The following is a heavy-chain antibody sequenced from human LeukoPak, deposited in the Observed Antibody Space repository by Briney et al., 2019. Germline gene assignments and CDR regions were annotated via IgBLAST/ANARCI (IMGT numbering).Heavy chain of an antibody. CDR2: IYSGGST. CDR1: GITVSSTY. J-gene: IGHJ4*02. Sequence: GGSLRLSCAASGITVSSTYMSWVRQAPGKGLEWVSVIYSGGSTDYADSVKGRFTISRDNSKNTLFLQMSSLRVEDTAVYYCARDYGGNIRGYFDYWGQGTLVTVSS. CDR3: ARDYGGNIRGYFDY. V-gene: IGHV3-66*01. D-gene: IGHD4-23*01.